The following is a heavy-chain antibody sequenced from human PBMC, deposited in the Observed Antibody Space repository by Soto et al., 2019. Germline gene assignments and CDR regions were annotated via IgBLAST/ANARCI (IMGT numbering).Heavy chain of an antibody. J-gene: IGHJ6*02. CDR2: IYTDGRRT. CDR1: GFTFSSYW. V-gene: IGHV3-74*01. Sequence: EVQLVESGGGLVQPGGSLRLSCAASGFTFSSYWMHWVRQAPGKGLVWVSRIYTDGRRTNYADSVKGRFTISRDNAKKTLYLQINSLRAEDTAVYYCARGLMHLYGMDVCGQGTTVTVSS. D-gene: IGHD3-16*01. CDR3: ARGLMHLYGMDV.